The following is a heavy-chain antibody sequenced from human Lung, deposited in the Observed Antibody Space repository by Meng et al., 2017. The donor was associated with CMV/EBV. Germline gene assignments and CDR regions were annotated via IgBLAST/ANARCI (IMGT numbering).Heavy chain of an antibody. CDR3: ARVGAARPGGVYYYYGMDV. Sequence: SCAASGFTFDDYGMSWVRQAPGKGLEWVSGINWNGGSTGYADSVKGRFTISRDNAKNSLYLQMNSLRAEDTALYYCARVGAARPGGVYYYYGMDVXGQGXTVTVSS. J-gene: IGHJ6*02. V-gene: IGHV3-20*04. CDR1: GFTFDDYG. D-gene: IGHD6-6*01. CDR2: INWNGGST.